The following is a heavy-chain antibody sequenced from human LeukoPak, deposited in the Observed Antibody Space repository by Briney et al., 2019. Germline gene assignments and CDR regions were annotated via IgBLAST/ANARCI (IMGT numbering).Heavy chain of an antibody. D-gene: IGHD2-2*01. CDR3: AREIYCTGTNCRRSYYYYHYYGMDV. CDR2: IWYDGSNE. Sequence: GRSLRLSCAASGFTFSSYGMHWVRQAPGKGLEWVAVIWYDGSNEYYADSVKGRFTISRDNSKNTLYPQMNSLRAEDTAVYYCAREIYCTGTNCRRSYYYYHYYGMDVWGQGTTVTVSS. J-gene: IGHJ6*02. V-gene: IGHV3-33*01. CDR1: GFTFSSYG.